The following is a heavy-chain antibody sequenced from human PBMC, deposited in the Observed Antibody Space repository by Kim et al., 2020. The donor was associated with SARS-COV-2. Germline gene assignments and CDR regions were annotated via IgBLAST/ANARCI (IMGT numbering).Heavy chain of an antibody. CDR2: INHSGST. J-gene: IGHJ5*02. D-gene: IGHD6-13*01. CDR1: GGSFSGYY. Sequence: SETLSLTCAVYGGSFSGYYWSWIRQPPGKGLEWIGEINHSGSTNYNPSLKSRVTISVDTSKNQFSLKLSSVTAADTAVYYCARGRWGSSWYKGNWFDPWGQGTLVTVSS. CDR3: ARGRWGSSWYKGNWFDP. V-gene: IGHV4-34*01.